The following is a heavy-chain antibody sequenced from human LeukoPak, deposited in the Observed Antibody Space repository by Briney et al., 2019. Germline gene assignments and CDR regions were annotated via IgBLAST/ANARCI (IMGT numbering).Heavy chain of an antibody. Sequence: LETLSLTCAVSGGSISSYYWSWIRQPAGKGLEWIWTIYTSGSTNTNPSLKSRVTMSVDTSKNQFSLKLSSVTAADTAVYYCARGAYDSSGYYFMDYWGQGTLVTVSS. V-gene: IGHV4-4*07. CDR1: GGSISSYY. D-gene: IGHD3-22*01. CDR2: IYTSGST. CDR3: ARGAYDSSGYYFMDY. J-gene: IGHJ4*02.